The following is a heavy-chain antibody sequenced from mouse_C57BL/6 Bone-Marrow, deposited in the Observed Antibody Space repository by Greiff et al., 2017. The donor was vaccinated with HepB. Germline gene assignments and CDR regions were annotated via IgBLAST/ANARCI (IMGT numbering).Heavy chain of an antibody. CDR2: INPYNGDT. CDR3: ARYLITTVVADY. D-gene: IGHD1-1*01. CDR1: GYTFTDYY. Sequence: EVQLQQSGPVLVKPGASVKMSCKASGYTFTDYYMNWVKQSHGKSLEWIGVINPYNGDTSYNQKFKGKATLTVDKSSSTAYMELNSLTSEDSAVYYCARYLITTVVADYWGQGTTLTVSS. J-gene: IGHJ2*01. V-gene: IGHV1-19*01.